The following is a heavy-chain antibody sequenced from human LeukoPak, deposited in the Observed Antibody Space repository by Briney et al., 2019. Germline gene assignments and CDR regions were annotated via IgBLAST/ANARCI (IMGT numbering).Heavy chain of an antibody. CDR1: GFTFSSYA. J-gene: IGHJ4*02. CDR2: ISYDGSNE. D-gene: IGHD3-16*02. V-gene: IGHV3-30*04. Sequence: GGSLRLSCAASGFTFSSYAMHWVRQAPGKGLEWVAVISYDGSNEYYADSVKGRFTISRDNSKNTLYLQMNSLRAEDTAVYYCAREEGDYVWGSYRYNDYWGQGTLVTVSS. CDR3: AREEGDYVWGSYRYNDY.